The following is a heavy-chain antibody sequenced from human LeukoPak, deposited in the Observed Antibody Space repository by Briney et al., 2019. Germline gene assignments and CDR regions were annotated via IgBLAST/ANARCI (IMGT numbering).Heavy chain of an antibody. CDR3: ARASYCSGGSCYSDY. Sequence: ASVKVCCKASGYTFTSYSISWVRQAPGQGLEWMGWISAYNGNTIYAQKVKGRVTMTTDTSTSTAYMELRSLKPDDTAVYYCARASYCSGGSCYSDYWGQGTLVTVSS. J-gene: IGHJ4*02. CDR1: GYTFTSYS. D-gene: IGHD2-15*01. V-gene: IGHV1-18*01. CDR2: ISAYNGNT.